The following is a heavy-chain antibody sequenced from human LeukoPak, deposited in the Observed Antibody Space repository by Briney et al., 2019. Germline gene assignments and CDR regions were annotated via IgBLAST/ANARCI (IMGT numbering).Heavy chain of an antibody. J-gene: IGHJ4*02. CDR3: ARGEGYCSSTSCPLDY. CDR1: GYTFTSYD. Sequence: ASVKVSRKASGYTFTSYDINWVRQATGQGLEWMGWMNPNSGNTGYAQKFQGRVTMTRNTSISTAYMELSSLRSEDTAVYYCARGEGYCSSTSCPLDYWGQGTLVTVSS. CDR2: MNPNSGNT. V-gene: IGHV1-8*01. D-gene: IGHD2-2*01.